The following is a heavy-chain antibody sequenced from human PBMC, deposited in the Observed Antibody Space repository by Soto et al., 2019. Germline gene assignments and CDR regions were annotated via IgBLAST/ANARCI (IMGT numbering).Heavy chain of an antibody. CDR2: IWYDGSNK. D-gene: IGHD6-13*01. Sequence: GGSLRLSCAASGFTFSSYGMHWVRQAPGKGLEWVAVIWYDGSNKYYADSVKGRFTISRDNSKNTLYLQMNSLRAEDTAVYYCARGIAESYGMDVWGQGTTVTVSS. CDR1: GFTFSSYG. J-gene: IGHJ6*02. V-gene: IGHV3-33*01. CDR3: ARGIAESYGMDV.